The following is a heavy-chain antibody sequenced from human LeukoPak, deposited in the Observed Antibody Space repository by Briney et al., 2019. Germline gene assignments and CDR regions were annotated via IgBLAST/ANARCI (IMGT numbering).Heavy chain of an antibody. CDR1: GGSISSYY. Sequence: SETLSLTCTVSGGSISSYYWSWVRQPAGKGLEWIGRIHTSGNTNYSPSLKGRVTMSVDTSKNQFSLNLSSVTAADTAVYYCARGRGSSWYYFDYWGQGTLVTVSS. CDR2: IHTSGNT. D-gene: IGHD6-13*01. V-gene: IGHV4-4*07. CDR3: ARGRGSSWYYFDY. J-gene: IGHJ4*02.